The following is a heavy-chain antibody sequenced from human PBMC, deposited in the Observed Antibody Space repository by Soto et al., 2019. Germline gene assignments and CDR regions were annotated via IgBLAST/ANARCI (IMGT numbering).Heavy chain of an antibody. V-gene: IGHV1-18*01. J-gene: IGHJ6*02. CDR1: GYTFTRSG. Sequence: QVQLVQSGAEVKKPGASVNVSCKASGYTFTRSGISWVRQAPGQGPEWMGWISSYNGDTNYAQTFQGRVTMTTDTSTSTAYMELRSLRSDDTAVYYCAREGVAPYYSYGMDVWGQGTPVTVSS. CDR2: ISSYNGDT. D-gene: IGHD5-12*01. CDR3: AREGVAPYYSYGMDV.